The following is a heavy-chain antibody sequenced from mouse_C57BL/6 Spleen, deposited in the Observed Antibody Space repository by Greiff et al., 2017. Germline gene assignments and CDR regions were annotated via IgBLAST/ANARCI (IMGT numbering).Heavy chain of an antibody. J-gene: IGHJ4*01. CDR1: GFTFSSYA. Sequence: EVKLVESGGGLVKPGGSLKLSCAASGFTFSSYAMSWVRQTPEKRLEWVATISDGGSYTYYPDNVKGRFTISRDNAKNNLYLQMSHLKSEDTAMYYCARDRRRKTMDYWGQGTSVTVSS. V-gene: IGHV5-4*01. CDR2: ISDGGSYT. CDR3: ARDRRRKTMDY.